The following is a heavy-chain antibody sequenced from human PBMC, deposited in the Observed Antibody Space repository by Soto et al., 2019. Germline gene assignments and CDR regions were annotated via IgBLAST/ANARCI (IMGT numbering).Heavy chain of an antibody. V-gene: IGHV4-30-4*01. CDR1: GGSISSGDYY. CDR2: IYYSGST. D-gene: IGHD3-3*01. CDR3: ARDWSKNWFDP. Sequence: PSETLSRTCTVSGGSISSGDYYWGWIRQPPGKVLEWIGYIYYSGSTYYNPSLKSRVTISVDTSKNQFSLKLSSVTAADTAVYYCARDWSKNWFDPWGQGTLVTVSS. J-gene: IGHJ5*02.